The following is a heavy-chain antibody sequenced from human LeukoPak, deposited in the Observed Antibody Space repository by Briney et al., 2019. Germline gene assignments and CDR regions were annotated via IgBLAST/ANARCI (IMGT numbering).Heavy chain of an antibody. CDR2: IRYDGTDK. J-gene: IGHJ4*02. Sequence: GGSLRLSCAASGFTFSSFGMHWVRQAPGKGLEWVAFIRYDGTDKYYADSVRGRFTISRDNSKNTLYLQMNSLRPEDTAVYYCAPRVVVITAPFDYWGQGTLVTVSS. CDR1: GFTFSSFG. D-gene: IGHD2-21*01. V-gene: IGHV3-30*02. CDR3: APRVVVITAPFDY.